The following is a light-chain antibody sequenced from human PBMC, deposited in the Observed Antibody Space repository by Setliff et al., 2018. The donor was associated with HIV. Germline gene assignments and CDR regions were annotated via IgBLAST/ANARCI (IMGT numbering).Light chain of an antibody. Sequence: QSVLTQPPSASGTPGQRVTISCSGSSSNIGSNTVNWYQQLPGTAPKLLIYNNNQRPSGVPDRFSGSKSGTSASLAISGLQSEDEADCYCAAWHDSLNGYVFGAGTKVSVL. CDR3: AAWHDSLNGYV. V-gene: IGLV1-44*01. J-gene: IGLJ1*01. CDR2: NNN. CDR1: SSNIGSNT.